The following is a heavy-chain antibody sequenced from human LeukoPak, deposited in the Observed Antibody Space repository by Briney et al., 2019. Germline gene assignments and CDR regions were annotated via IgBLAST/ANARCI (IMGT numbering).Heavy chain of an antibody. D-gene: IGHD4-23*01. V-gene: IGHV4-59*01. Sequence: PSETLSLTCTVSGGSISSYYWSWIRQPPGKGLEWIGYIYYSGSTNYNPSLKSRATISVDTSKNQFSLKLSTATDADTAVYYCARARWSPLYYFDYWGQGTLVTVSS. CDR1: GGSISSYY. CDR3: ARARWSPLYYFDY. J-gene: IGHJ4*02. CDR2: IYYSGST.